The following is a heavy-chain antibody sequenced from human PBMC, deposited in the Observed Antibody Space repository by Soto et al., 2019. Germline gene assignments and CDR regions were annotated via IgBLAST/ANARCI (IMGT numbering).Heavy chain of an antibody. V-gene: IGHV3-21*01. Sequence: EVQLVESGGGLVKPGGSLRLSCAASGFTFSSYGMNWVRQAPGKGLEWVSSISSSSGYIYDADSVKGRFTISRDNAKNSLYLQMNSLRAEDTAVYYCASSPLLSVVVPAAISYYFDYWGQGTLVTVSS. D-gene: IGHD2-2*01. CDR1: GFTFSSYG. CDR2: ISSSSGYI. J-gene: IGHJ4*02. CDR3: ASSPLLSVVVPAAISYYFDY.